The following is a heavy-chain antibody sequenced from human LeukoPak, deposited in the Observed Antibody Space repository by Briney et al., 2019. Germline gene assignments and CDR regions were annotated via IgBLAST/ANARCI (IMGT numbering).Heavy chain of an antibody. Sequence: SETLSLTCTVSAGSLSSGSYYWSWIRQPAGKGLEWIGRIYTSGSTNYNPSLKSRVTISVDTSKNQFSLKLSSVTAADTAVYYCARGRDYYDSSGYYLPYHDAFDIWGQGTMVTVSS. CDR2: IYTSGST. CDR3: ARGRDYYDSSGYYLPYHDAFDI. V-gene: IGHV4-61*02. J-gene: IGHJ3*02. D-gene: IGHD3-22*01. CDR1: AGSLSSGSYY.